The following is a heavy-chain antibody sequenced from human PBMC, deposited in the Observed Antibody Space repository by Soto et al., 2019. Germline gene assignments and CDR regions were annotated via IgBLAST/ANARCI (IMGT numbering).Heavy chain of an antibody. CDR3: ARDRRYCTNGVCYLHNWFDP. CDR2: INPNSGGT. Sequence: SVKGACKAAGYSLRVDYRRWGRQAPRQGLEWMGWINPNSGGTNYAQKFQGWVTMTRDTSISTAYMELSRLRSDDTAVYYCARDRRYCTNGVCYLHNWFDPWGQGTLVTVSS. CDR1: GYSLRVDY. J-gene: IGHJ5*02. D-gene: IGHD2-8*01. V-gene: IGHV1-2*04.